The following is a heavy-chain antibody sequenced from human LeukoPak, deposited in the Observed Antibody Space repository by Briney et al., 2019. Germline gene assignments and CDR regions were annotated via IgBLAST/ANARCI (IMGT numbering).Heavy chain of an antibody. CDR3: ARVADGKGYPFDY. CDR2: IYYSGST. J-gene: IGHJ4*02. CDR1: GGSISSHY. D-gene: IGHD5-18*01. V-gene: IGHV4-39*07. Sequence: SETLSLTCTVSGGSISSHYWSWLRQPPGKGLECIGTIYYSGSTYYKSSLKSRVTISVDTSKNQFSLRLSCVTAADTAEYYCARVADGKGYPFDYWGQGSLVTVSS.